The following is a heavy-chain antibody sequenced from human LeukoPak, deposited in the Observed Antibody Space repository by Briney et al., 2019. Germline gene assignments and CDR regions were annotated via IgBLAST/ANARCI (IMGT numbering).Heavy chain of an antibody. D-gene: IGHD4-23*01. J-gene: IGHJ4*02. CDR2: IYHSGST. CDR3: ARSRPDYGGNSGDFDY. V-gene: IGHV4-38-2*01. CDR1: GYSISSGYY. Sequence: SETLSLTCAVSGYSISSGYYWGWIRQPPGRGLEWIGSIYHSGSTYYNPSLKSRVTISVDTSKNQFSLKLSSVTAADTAVYYCARSRPDYGGNSGDFDYWGQGTLVTVSS.